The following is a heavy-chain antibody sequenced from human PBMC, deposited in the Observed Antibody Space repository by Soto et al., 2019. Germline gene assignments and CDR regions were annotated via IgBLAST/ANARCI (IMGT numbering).Heavy chain of an antibody. CDR1: GGSFSGYY. V-gene: IGHV4-34*01. D-gene: IGHD3-3*01. CDR2: INHSGST. CDR3: ARGRSKGFWSGYYRDGHYYYGMDA. Sequence: ETLSLTCAVYGGSFSGYYWSWIRQPPGKGLEWIGEINHSGSTNYNPSLKSRVTISVDTSKNQFSLKLSSVTAADTAVYYCARGRSKGFWSGYYRDGHYYYGMDACGQGTAVTVS. J-gene: IGHJ6*02.